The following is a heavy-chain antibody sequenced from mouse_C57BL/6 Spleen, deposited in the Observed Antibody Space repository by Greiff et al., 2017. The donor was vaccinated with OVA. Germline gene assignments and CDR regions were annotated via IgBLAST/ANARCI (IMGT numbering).Heavy chain of an antibody. CDR1: GYTFTDYE. Sequence: VQLQQSGAELVRPGASVTLSCKASGYTFTDYEMHWVKQTPVHGLEWIGAIDPETGGPAYNQKFKGKAILTADKSSSTAYMELRSLTSEDSAVYYCTRWNYGSSWFAYWGQGTLVTVSA. D-gene: IGHD1-1*01. CDR3: TRWNYGSSWFAY. J-gene: IGHJ3*01. V-gene: IGHV1-15*01. CDR2: IDPETGGP.